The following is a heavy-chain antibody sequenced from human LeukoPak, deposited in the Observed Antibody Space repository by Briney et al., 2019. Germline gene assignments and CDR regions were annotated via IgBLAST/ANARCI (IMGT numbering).Heavy chain of an antibody. CDR2: IYTSGST. J-gene: IGHJ4*02. Sequence: SQTLSLTCTVSGGSISSGSYYWSWIRQPAGKGLEWIGRIYTSGSTNYNPSLKSRVTISVDTSKNQFSLKLSSVTAADTAVYYCARRAGGNDFDYWGQGTLVTVSS. CDR1: GGSISSGSYY. V-gene: IGHV4-61*02. CDR3: ARRAGGNDFDY. D-gene: IGHD4-23*01.